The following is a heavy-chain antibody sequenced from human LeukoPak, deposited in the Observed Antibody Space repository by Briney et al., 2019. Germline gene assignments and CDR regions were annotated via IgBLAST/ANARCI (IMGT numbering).Heavy chain of an antibody. Sequence: ASVKVSCKASGYTFTGYHMHWVRRAPGQGLEWMGRINPNSGDTNYAQKFQGRVTMTRDTSISTAYMELSRLRSDDTAVYYCARASATVVTLYYYGMDVWGQGTTVTVSS. V-gene: IGHV1-2*06. CDR1: GYTFTGYH. CDR2: INPNSGDT. D-gene: IGHD4-23*01. J-gene: IGHJ6*02. CDR3: ARASATVVTLYYYGMDV.